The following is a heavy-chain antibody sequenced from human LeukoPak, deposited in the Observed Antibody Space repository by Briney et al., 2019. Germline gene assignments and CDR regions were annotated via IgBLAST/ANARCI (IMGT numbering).Heavy chain of an antibody. D-gene: IGHD3-22*01. CDR1: GFTFSSYG. CDR3: AKEEYYYDSSGYYYSGYFDY. J-gene: IGHJ4*02. V-gene: IGHV3-30*18. Sequence: GGSLGLSCAASGFTFSSYGMHWVRQAPGKGLEWVAVISYDGGNKYYADSVKGRFTISRDNSKNTLYLQMNSLRAEDTAVYYCAKEEYYYDSSGYYYSGYFDYWGQGTLVTVSS. CDR2: ISYDGGNK.